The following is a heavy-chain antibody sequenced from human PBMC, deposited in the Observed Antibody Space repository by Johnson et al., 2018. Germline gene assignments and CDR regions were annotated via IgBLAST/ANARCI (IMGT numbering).Heavy chain of an antibody. V-gene: IGHV3-30*18. CDR2: ISYDGSNK. D-gene: IGHD3-10*01. CDR3: AKDPFGRSHDSFDI. CDR1: GFTFSSYG. Sequence: QVQLVQSGGGVVQPGRSLRLSCAASGFTFSSYGMHWVRQAPGKVLEWVAVISYDGSNKSYADSVKGRFTISRDNSKNTLYLQMNSLRAEDTAVYYCAKDPFGRSHDSFDIWGQGTMVTVSS. J-gene: IGHJ3*02.